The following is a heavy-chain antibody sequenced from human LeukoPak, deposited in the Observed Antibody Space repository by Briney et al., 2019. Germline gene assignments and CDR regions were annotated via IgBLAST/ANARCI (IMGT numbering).Heavy chain of an antibody. Sequence: GASVKVSCKASRGIVSRYALSWVRQAPGQGLEWVGRIIPILGGISYAQKFQDRVTITADKSTSTAYMELSSLRSEDTAVYYCARGPRSEWGDFWSGYYRYNWFDPWGQGTLVTVSS. J-gene: IGHJ5*02. CDR3: ARGPRSEWGDFWSGYYRYNWFDP. CDR2: IIPILGGI. V-gene: IGHV1-69*04. D-gene: IGHD3-3*01. CDR1: RGIVSRYA.